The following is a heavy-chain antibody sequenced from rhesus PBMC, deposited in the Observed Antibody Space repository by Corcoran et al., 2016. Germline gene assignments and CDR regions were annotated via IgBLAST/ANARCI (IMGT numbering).Heavy chain of an antibody. J-gene: IGHJ4*01. V-gene: IGHV4-65*01. CDR1: GRSVSSRNW. Sequence: QVQLQESGPGLVKPSETLSLTCAVSGRSVSSRNWWSWIRQPTGKGLEWIGYISGSSGSTYYNPSLKSRVTISTDTSKNQFSLKLSSVTAADTAVYYCARVNTVTYYWGQGVLVTVSS. CDR2: ISGSSGST. D-gene: IGHD4-23*01. CDR3: ARVNTVTYY.